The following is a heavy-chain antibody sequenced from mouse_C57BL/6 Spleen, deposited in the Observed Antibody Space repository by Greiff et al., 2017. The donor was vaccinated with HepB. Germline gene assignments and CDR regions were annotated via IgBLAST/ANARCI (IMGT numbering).Heavy chain of an antibody. CDR2: IYPGDGDT. Sequence: VQGVESGPELVKPGASVKISCKASGYAFSSSWMNWVKQRPGKGLEWIGRIYPGDGDTNYNGKFKGKATLTADKSSSTAYMQLSSLTSEDSAVYFCARGANWAFDYWGQGTTLTVSS. CDR3: ARGANWAFDY. J-gene: IGHJ2*01. V-gene: IGHV1-82*01. CDR1: GYAFSSSW. D-gene: IGHD4-1*01.